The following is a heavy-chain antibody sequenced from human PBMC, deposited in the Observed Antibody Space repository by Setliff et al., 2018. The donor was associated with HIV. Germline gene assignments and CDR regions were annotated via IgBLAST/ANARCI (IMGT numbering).Heavy chain of an antibody. CDR2: IYYSGST. Sequence: SETLSLTCTVSGGSISNNNYYWGWIRQPPGKGLEWIGSIYYSGSTYYNPSLKSRVTISVDTSKSQISLKLSSVTAADTAVYYCARHDLYYYGSGRSGFDPWGQGTLVTVSS. D-gene: IGHD3-10*01. CDR1: GGSISNNNYY. V-gene: IGHV4-39*01. CDR3: ARHDLYYYGSGRSGFDP. J-gene: IGHJ5*02.